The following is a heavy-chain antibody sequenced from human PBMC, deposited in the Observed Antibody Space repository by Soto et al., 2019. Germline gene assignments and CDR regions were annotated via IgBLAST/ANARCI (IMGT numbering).Heavy chain of an antibody. Sequence: SETLSLTCTVSGGSVSSGSYYWSWIRQPPGKGLEWIGYIYYSGSTNYNPSLKSRVTISVDTPKNQFSLKLSSVTAADTAVYYCARVAVTGTTNYYGMDVWGQGTTVTVSS. V-gene: IGHV4-61*01. CDR3: ARVAVTGTTNYYGMDV. CDR2: IYYSGST. D-gene: IGHD1-7*01. CDR1: GGSVSSGSYY. J-gene: IGHJ6*02.